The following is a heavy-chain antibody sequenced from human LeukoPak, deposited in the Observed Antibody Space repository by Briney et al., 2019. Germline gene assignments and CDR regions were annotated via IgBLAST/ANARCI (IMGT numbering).Heavy chain of an antibody. CDR2: IYYSGST. V-gene: IGHV4-59*01. CDR3: ARAEPPPVLRYFDWSRYYYYMDV. CDR1: GGSISSYY. J-gene: IGHJ6*03. D-gene: IGHD3-9*01. Sequence: PSETLSLTCTVSGGSISSYYWSWIRQPPGKGLEWIGYIYYSGSTNYNPSLKSRVTISVDTSKNQFSLKLSSVTAADTAVYSCARAEPPPVLRYFDWSRYYYYMDVWGKGTTVTISS.